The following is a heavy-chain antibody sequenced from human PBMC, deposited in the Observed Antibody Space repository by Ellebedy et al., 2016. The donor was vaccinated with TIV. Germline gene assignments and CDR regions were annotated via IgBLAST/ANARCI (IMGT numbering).Heavy chain of an antibody. V-gene: IGHV1-69*04. CDR3: ARDSGIAAAGATYYYGMDV. CDR2: IIPILGIA. J-gene: IGHJ6*02. D-gene: IGHD6-13*01. CDR1: GGTFSSYA. Sequence: SVKVSCXASGGTFSSYAISWVRQAPGQGLEWMGRIIPILGIANYAQKFQGRVTITADKSTSTAYMELSSLRSEDTAVYYCARDSGIAAAGATYYYGMDVWGQGTTVTVSS.